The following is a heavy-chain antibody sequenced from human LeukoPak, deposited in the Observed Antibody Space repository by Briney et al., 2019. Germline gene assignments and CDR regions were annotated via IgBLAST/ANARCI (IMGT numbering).Heavy chain of an antibody. CDR2: IYTVGTT. CDR3: AGCGGSYPYYMDV. Sequence: PGGSLRLSCAASAFSVSTNYMSWVRQAPGKGLEWVSVIYTVGTTHYADSVKGRCSISRDPSTNTVYLQLNSLRAEDTATYYCAGCGGSYPYYMDVWGKGTTVTLSS. J-gene: IGHJ6*03. D-gene: IGHD1-26*01. CDR1: AFSVSTNY. V-gene: IGHV3-66*01.